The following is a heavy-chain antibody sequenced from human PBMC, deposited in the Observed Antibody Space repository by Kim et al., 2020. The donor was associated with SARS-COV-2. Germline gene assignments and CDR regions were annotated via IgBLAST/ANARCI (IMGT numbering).Heavy chain of an antibody. CDR2: IIPIFGTA. D-gene: IGHD3-9*01. V-gene: IGHV1-69*13. CDR3: ARGNYDILTGYFRPPPLYYDYGMDV. CDR1: GGTFSSYA. Sequence: SVKVSCKASGGTFSSYAISWVRQAPGQGLEWMGGIIPIFGTANYAQKFQGRVTITADESTSTAYMELSSLRSEDTAVYYCARGNYDILTGYFRPPPLYYDYGMDVWGQGTTVTVSS. J-gene: IGHJ6*02.